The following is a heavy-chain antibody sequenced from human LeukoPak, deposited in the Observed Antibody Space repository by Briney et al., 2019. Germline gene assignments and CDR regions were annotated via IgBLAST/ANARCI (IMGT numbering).Heavy chain of an antibody. CDR1: GFTVSSNY. Sequence: GGSLRLSCAASGFTVSSNYMSWVRQAPGKGLEWVSVIYSGGSTYYADSVKGRFTISRHNSKNTLYLQMNSLRAEDTAVYYCARVAYYESSGEGRAFDIWGQGTMVTVSS. CDR2: IYSGGST. D-gene: IGHD3-22*01. J-gene: IGHJ3*02. V-gene: IGHV3-53*04. CDR3: ARVAYYESSGEGRAFDI.